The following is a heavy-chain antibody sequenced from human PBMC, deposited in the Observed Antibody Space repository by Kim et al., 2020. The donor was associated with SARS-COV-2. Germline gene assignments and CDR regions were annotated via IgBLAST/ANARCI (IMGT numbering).Heavy chain of an antibody. V-gene: IGHV1-46*01. D-gene: IGHD6-19*01. J-gene: IGHJ4*02. CDR3: ARVSSGWSYYFDY. Sequence: YAQKFQGRVTMTRDTSTGTVYMELSSLRSEDTAVYYCARVSSGWSYYFDYWGQGTLVTVSS.